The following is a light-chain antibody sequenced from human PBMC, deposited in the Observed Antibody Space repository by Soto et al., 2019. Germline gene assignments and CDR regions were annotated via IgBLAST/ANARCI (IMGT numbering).Light chain of an antibody. CDR1: QSVSSN. Sequence: EIVMTQSPATLSVSLGERATLSCRARQSVSSNLAWYQLKPGQAPRLLIYGASTRATGIPARFSGSGSGTDFTLTISRLEPEDFAVYYCQQCGSSSTFGQGTRLEI. V-gene: IGKV3-15*01. J-gene: IGKJ5*01. CDR3: QQCGSSST. CDR2: GAS.